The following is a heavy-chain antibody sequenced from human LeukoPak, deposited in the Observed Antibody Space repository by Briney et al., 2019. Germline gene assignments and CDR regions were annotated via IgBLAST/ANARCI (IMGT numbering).Heavy chain of an antibody. V-gene: IGHV3-23*01. CDR3: ARSNGWWCFDY. CDR2: IDKAGAT. Sequence: GGSLRLSRAASGFTFNTYALGWVRQAPGKGLDWVSAIDKAGATYFADDVKGRFTISRDNSKNTVYLQMNSLRAEDTAVYYCARSNGWWCFDYWGQGTPVTVSS. CDR1: GFTFNTYA. D-gene: IGHD2-8*02. J-gene: IGHJ4*02.